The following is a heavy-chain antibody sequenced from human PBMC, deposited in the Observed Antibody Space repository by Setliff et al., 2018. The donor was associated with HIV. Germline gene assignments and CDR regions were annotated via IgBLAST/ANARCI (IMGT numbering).Heavy chain of an antibody. CDR2: IYFTGSS. J-gene: IGHJ3*01. CDR3: ARVQMAYAAFDV. V-gene: IGHV4-61*01. CDR1: GGSFSSVSYY. Sequence: SETLSLTCTVSGGSFSSVSYYWNWIRQPPGKGLEWIGSIYFTGSSDNNPSLKSRVTLSVDTSKHQFSLKLSSVTAADTAVYYCARVQMAYAAFDVWGQGTMVTVSS. D-gene: IGHD4-17*01.